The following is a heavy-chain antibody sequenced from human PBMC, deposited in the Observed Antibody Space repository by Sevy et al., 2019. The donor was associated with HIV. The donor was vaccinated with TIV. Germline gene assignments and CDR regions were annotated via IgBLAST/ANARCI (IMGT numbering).Heavy chain of an antibody. V-gene: IGHV3-43*01. CDR2: ISWDGGST. D-gene: IGHD6-19*01. Sequence: GGSLRLSCAASGFTFDDYNMHWVRQAPGKGLEWVSLISWDGGSTYYADSVKGRFTISRDNSKNSLYLQMNSLRTEDTALYYCAKAEYSSGGADFDYWGQGTLVTVSS. J-gene: IGHJ4*02. CDR1: GFTFDDYN. CDR3: AKAEYSSGGADFDY.